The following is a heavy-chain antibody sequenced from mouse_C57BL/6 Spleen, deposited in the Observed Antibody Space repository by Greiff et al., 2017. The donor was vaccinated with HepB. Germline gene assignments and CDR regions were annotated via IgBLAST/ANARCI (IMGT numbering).Heavy chain of an antibody. Sequence: EVQLQESGPGLVKPSQSLSLTCSVTGYSITSGYYWNWIRQFPGNKLEWMGYISYDGSNNYNPSLKNRISITRDTSKNQFFLKLNSVTTEDTATYYCAREYGSPFDYWGQGNTLTGSS. V-gene: IGHV3-6*01. CDR1: GYSITSGYY. CDR3: AREYGSPFDY. D-gene: IGHD2-10*02. J-gene: IGHJ2*01. CDR2: ISYDGSN.